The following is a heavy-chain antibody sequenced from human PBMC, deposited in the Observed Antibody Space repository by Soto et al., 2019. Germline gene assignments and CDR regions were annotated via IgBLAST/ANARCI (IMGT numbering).Heavy chain of an antibody. CDR3: ARYRREAVAGYTLDN. Sequence: ETLSLTCAVSGYSISSGNYWTWIRQPPGKGLEWIGYVYNSGSTNYNPSLKSRVTISEDTSKSQFSLKVNSMTAADTAVYYCARYRREAVAGYTLDNWGQGILVTVSS. J-gene: IGHJ4*02. CDR2: VYNSGST. D-gene: IGHD6-13*01. V-gene: IGHV4-61*01. CDR1: GYSISSGNY.